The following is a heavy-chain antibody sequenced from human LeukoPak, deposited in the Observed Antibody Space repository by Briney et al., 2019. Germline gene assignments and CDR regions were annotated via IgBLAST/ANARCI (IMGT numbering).Heavy chain of an antibody. CDR2: IFQSGSP. D-gene: IGHD1-26*01. CDR3: ARDRAGLGLLDF. J-gene: IGHJ3*01. V-gene: IGHV4-30-2*01. CDR1: GGPISSGGFS. Sequence: PSETLSLTCIVSGGPISSGGFSWTWIRQPPGKGLEWIGYIFQSGSPSYNPSLRSRVTISVDTSTNQFSLRLSSVTAADTAMYYCARDRAGLGLLDFWGQGTMVTVFS.